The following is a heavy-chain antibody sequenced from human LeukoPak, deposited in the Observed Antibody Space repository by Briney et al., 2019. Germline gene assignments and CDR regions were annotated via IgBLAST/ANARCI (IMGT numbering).Heavy chain of an antibody. CDR3: ARDPLRYLRVGHYDY. V-gene: IGHV3-21*01. CDR1: GFTFSNSA. CDR2: IDYDSSHI. J-gene: IGHJ4*02. Sequence: GGSLRLSCAASGFTFSNSAMNWVRQVPGKGLEWVSSIDYDSSHIYYAASVRGRFTISRDNARNSVYLQMNSLSVEDTAVYYCARDPLRYLRVGHYDYWGQGTLVAVSS. D-gene: IGHD3-9*01.